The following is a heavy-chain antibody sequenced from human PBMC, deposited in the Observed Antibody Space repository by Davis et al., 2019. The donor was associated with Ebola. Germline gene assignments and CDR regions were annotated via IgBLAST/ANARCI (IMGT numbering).Heavy chain of an antibody. V-gene: IGHV4-59*12. D-gene: IGHD5-18*01. CDR3: ARDAGYSYGFDY. Sequence: MPSETLSLTCTVSGGSISSYYWSWIRQPPGKGLEWIGYIYYSGSTNYNPFLKSRVTISVDTSKNQFSLKLSSVTAADTAVYYCARDAGYSYGFDYWGQGTLVTVSS. CDR1: GGSISSYY. CDR2: IYYSGST. J-gene: IGHJ4*02.